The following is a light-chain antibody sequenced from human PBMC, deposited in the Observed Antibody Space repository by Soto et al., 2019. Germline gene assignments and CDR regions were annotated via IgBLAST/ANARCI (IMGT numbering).Light chain of an antibody. Sequence: EIVLTQSAGTLSRSAGERATLSWRASQSVSNNYLAWYQQKPGQAPRLLIYGASNRATGIPDRFSGSGSGTDFTLTISRLEPEDFAVYYCQQYGSSGTFGQGTKVDIK. J-gene: IGKJ1*01. CDR1: QSVSNNY. CDR3: QQYGSSGT. V-gene: IGKV3-20*01. CDR2: GAS.